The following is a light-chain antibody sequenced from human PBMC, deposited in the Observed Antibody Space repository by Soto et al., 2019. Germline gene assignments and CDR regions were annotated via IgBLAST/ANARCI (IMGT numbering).Light chain of an antibody. V-gene: IGKV1-9*01. CDR2: GAS. J-gene: IGKJ5*01. Sequence: IQLTQSPSSLSSSVGYRVTITCRASQGISSYLAWYQQKPGKGHTLLIYGASTLQSGLPPRFSARGSGTPFTLPITSLQPEDFATYYCQQLNSSPITFGQGTRLEIK. CDR1: QGISSY. CDR3: QQLNSSPIT.